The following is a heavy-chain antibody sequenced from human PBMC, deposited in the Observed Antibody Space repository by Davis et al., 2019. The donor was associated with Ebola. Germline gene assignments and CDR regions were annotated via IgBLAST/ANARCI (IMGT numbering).Heavy chain of an antibody. CDR2: ISSSSSYI. CDR1: GFTFRSYW. J-gene: IGHJ4*02. CDR3: ARDRRDGYSPWDY. Sequence: GGSLSLSCVDSGFTFRSYWMTWVRQAPGKGLEWVSSISSSSSYIYYADSVKGRFTISRDNAKNSLYLQMNSLRAEDTAVYYCARDRRDGYSPWDYWGQGTLVTVSS. D-gene: IGHD5-24*01. V-gene: IGHV3-21*01.